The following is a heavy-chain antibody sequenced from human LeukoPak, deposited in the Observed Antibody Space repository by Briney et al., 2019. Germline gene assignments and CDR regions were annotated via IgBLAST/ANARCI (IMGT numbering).Heavy chain of an antibody. V-gene: IGHV3-21*01. CDR1: GFTFSSYS. CDR2: ISSSGSYI. CDR3: ARIPCSYDSSGTDY. Sequence: GGSLRLSCAASGFTFSSYSMNWVRQAPGKGLEWVSSISSSGSYIYYADSVKGRFTISRDNAKNTLYLQINSLRAEDTAVYYCARIPCSYDSSGTDYWSQPSLVTVSS. D-gene: IGHD3-22*01. J-gene: IGHJ4*02.